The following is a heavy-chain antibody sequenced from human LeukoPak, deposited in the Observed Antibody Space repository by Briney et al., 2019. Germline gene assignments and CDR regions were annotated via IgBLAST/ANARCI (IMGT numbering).Heavy chain of an antibody. V-gene: IGHV3-23*01. J-gene: IGHJ4*02. CDR2: ISGSGSST. CDR3: AKYSGSYYYPPNWDS. D-gene: IGHD1-26*01. Sequence: LTGGSLRLSCAASGFTFNNYAMTWVRQAPGKGLEWVSGISGSGSSTYYADSVKGRFTLSRDYPKNTLYLQMNSLRAEDTAVYFCAKYSGSYYYPPNWDSWGQGTLVTVSS. CDR1: GFTFNNYA.